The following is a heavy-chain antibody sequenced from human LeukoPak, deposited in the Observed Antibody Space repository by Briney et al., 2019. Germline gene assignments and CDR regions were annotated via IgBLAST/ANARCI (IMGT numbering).Heavy chain of an antibody. V-gene: IGHV1-18*01. J-gene: IGHJ6*02. Sequence: ASVKVSCKAFGYTFTSYGISWVRQAPGQGLEWMGWISAYNGNTNYAQKLQGRVTMTTDTSTSTAYMELRSLRSDDTAVYYCARDPTGTTLADYYYYGMDAWGQGTTVTVSS. CDR2: ISAYNGNT. CDR1: GYTFTSYG. D-gene: IGHD1-1*01. CDR3: ARDPTGTTLADYYYYGMDA.